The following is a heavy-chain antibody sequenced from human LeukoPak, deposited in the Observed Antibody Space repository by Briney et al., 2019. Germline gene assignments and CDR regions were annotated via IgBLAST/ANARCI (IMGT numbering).Heavy chain of an antibody. D-gene: IGHD3-22*01. CDR3: ARRNYDSSGYHLYYFDS. CDR1: GGSISSGDYY. Sequence: SETLSLTCTVSGGSISSGDYYWSWIRQLPGKGLEWIGNIYYSGSTYYNPSLKSRVTISVDTSKNQFSLKLSSVTAADTAVYYCARRNYDSSGYHLYYFDSWGQGTLVTVSS. J-gene: IGHJ4*02. CDR2: IYYSGST. V-gene: IGHV4-31*03.